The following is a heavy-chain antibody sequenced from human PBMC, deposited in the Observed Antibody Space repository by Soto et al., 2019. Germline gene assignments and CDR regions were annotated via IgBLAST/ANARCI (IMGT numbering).Heavy chain of an antibody. CDR1: GGTFSSYA. Sequence: QVQLVQSGAEVKKPGSSVKVSCKASGGTFSSYAISWVPQAPGQGLQWMGGIIPIFGTANYAQKFQGRVTITADESTSTVYMELSSLRSEDTAVYYCARVPSGASCRLCYFDYWGQGTLVTVSS. V-gene: IGHV1-69*01. CDR3: ARVPSGASCRLCYFDY. D-gene: IGHD2-2*01. J-gene: IGHJ4*02. CDR2: IIPIFGTA.